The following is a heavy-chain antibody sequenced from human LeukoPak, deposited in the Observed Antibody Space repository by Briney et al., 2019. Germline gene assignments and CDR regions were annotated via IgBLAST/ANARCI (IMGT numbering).Heavy chain of an antibody. V-gene: IGHV3-7*01. CDR1: GFTFSSYW. CDR3: ARTGFLEWLSGGDYFDY. J-gene: IGHJ4*02. D-gene: IGHD3-3*01. Sequence: GGSLRLSCAASGFTFSSYWMSWVRQAPGKGLEWVANIKQDGSEKYYVDSVKGRFTISRDNAKNSLYLQMNSLRAEDTAVYYCARTGFLEWLSGGDYFDYWGQGTLVTVSS. CDR2: IKQDGSEK.